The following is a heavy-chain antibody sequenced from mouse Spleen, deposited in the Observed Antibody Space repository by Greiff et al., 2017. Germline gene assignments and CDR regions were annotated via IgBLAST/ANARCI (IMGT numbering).Heavy chain of an antibody. V-gene: IGHV1-69*01. CDR3: ARGDSSGYLFAY. Sequence: VQLQQSGAELVMPGASVKLSCKASGYTFTSYWMHWVKQRPGQGLEWIGEIDPSDSYTNYNQKFKGKATLTVDKSSSTAYMQLSSLTSEDSAVYYCARGDSSGYLFAYWGQGTLVTVSA. CDR2: IDPSDSYT. J-gene: IGHJ3*01. D-gene: IGHD3-2*02. CDR1: GYTFTSYW.